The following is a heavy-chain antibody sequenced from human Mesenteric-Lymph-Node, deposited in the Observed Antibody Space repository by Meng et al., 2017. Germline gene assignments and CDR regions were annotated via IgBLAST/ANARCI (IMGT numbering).Heavy chain of an antibody. D-gene: IGHD2-2*01. CDR3: VRDKWQVACSSMSCSSLDY. CDR2: IWFDGSDE. Sequence: GESLKISCAASGFTFSSYGMHWVRQAPGKGLEWVSLIWFDGSDEYYADSVKGRFTISRDNSKNTLYLQMNSLRAEDTAVYYCVRDKWQVACSSMSCSSLDYWGQGTLVTVS. CDR1: GFTFSSYG. J-gene: IGHJ4*02. V-gene: IGHV3-33*01.